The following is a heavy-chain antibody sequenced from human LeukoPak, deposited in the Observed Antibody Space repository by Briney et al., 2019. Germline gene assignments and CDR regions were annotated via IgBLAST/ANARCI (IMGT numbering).Heavy chain of an antibody. J-gene: IGHJ4*02. D-gene: IGHD2-2*01. CDR2: INYSGNT. V-gene: IGHV4-59*12. Sequence: PSETLSLTCTVSGDSISSYYWSWIRQPPGKGLEWIGYINYSGNTNYNPSLKSRVTISVDTSKNQFSLKLSSVTAADTAVYYCARGIVVLPEYYFDYWGQGTLVTVSS. CDR3: ARGIVVLPEYYFDY. CDR1: GDSISSYY.